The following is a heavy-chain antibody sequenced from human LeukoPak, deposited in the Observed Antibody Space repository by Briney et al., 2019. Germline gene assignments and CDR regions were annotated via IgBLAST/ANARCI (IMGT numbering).Heavy chain of an antibody. CDR1: GLTVTNAW. CDR3: TTDPTHVLRFLEADY. Sequence: AGGSLRLSCAASGLTVTNAWMNWVRQAPGKGLEWVGRIASKTDGGTTDYAAPVKGRFTISRDDSKNTLFLQMNSLKTEDTAVYYCTTDPTHVLRFLEADYWGQGILVTVSS. J-gene: IGHJ4*02. D-gene: IGHD3-3*01. V-gene: IGHV3-15*04. CDR2: IASKTDGGTT.